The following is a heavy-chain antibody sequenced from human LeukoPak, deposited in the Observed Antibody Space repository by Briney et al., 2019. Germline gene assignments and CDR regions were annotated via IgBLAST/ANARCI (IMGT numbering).Heavy chain of an antibody. V-gene: IGHV1-8*02. CDR3: ARDRVGVGGNGWEN. D-gene: IGHD6-19*01. CDR1: GYTLTGYY. Sequence: GASVKVSCKASGYTLTGYYMHWVRQAPGQGLEWMRWMNPNSGNTGYVQKFQGRVTMTRDTSIGTAYMELSSLRSEDTAVYYCARDRVGVGGNGWENWGQGTLVTVSS. CDR2: MNPNSGNT. J-gene: IGHJ4*02.